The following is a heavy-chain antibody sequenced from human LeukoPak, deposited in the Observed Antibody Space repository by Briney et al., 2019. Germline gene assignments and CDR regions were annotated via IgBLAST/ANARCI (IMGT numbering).Heavy chain of an antibody. CDR1: GFTFSSYT. CDR3: ATDIRSSPLGF. CDR2: IYAGGST. D-gene: IGHD3-9*01. V-gene: IGHV3-66*01. Sequence: GGSLRLSCAASGFTFSSYTMNWVRQAPGKGLEWVSIIYAGGSTYYADSVKGRFTISRDSSNNTLFLQMSNLRADDSGLYYCATDIRSSPLGFWGHGTLVTVSS. J-gene: IGHJ4*01.